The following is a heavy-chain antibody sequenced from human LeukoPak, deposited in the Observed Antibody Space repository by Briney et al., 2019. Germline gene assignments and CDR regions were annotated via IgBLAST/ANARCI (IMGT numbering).Heavy chain of an antibody. D-gene: IGHD3-22*01. CDR3: AKDSDSSGYAGLDAFDI. Sequence: GGSLRLSCAASGFTFSSYAMSWVRQAPGKGLEWVSAISGSGDSTYYADSVKGRFTISRDNSKNTLYLQMNSLRAEDTAVYYCAKDSDSSGYAGLDAFDIWGQGTMVTVSS. CDR1: GFTFSSYA. CDR2: ISGSGDST. V-gene: IGHV3-23*01. J-gene: IGHJ3*02.